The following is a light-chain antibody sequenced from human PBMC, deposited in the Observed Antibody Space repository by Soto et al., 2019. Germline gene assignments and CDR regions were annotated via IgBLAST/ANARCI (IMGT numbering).Light chain of an antibody. V-gene: IGLV2-14*01. CDR1: SSDVGGYNY. J-gene: IGLJ3*02. CDR2: DVS. Sequence: QSVLTQPASVSGSPGQSITISCTGTSSDVGGYNYVSWYQQHPGKAPKLMIYDVSNRPSGVSNRFSGYKSGNTASLTISGLQAEDEADYYCSSYTSSSTWVFGGGTKLTVL. CDR3: SSYTSSSTWV.